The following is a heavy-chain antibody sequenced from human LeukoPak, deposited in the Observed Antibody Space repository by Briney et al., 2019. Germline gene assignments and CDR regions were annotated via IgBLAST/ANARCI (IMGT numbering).Heavy chain of an antibody. Sequence: SQTLSLACTVSGGSISSGSDDWGWIRQPAGKGLEWIGRIYTSGSTNYNPSLNSRVTISVDTSKTQFSLKLSSVTAADTAVYYCARDFGYGTGYWGQGTLVTVSS. CDR2: IYTSGST. CDR1: GGSISSGSDD. V-gene: IGHV4-61*02. CDR3: ARDFGYGTGY. J-gene: IGHJ4*02. D-gene: IGHD1-1*01.